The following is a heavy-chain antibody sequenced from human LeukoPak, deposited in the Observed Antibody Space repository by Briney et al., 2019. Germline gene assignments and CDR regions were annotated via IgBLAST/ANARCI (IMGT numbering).Heavy chain of an antibody. D-gene: IGHD3-22*01. CDR2: INHSGST. Sequence: PSETLSLTCAVYGGSFSGYYWSWIRQPPGKGLEWIGEINHSGSTSYNPSLKSRVTISVDTSKNQFSLKLSSVTAADTAVYYCARDSPYYYDSSGYYGVWSLEKPAFWFDPWGQGTLVTVSS. V-gene: IGHV4-34*01. CDR1: GGSFSGYY. CDR3: ARDSPYYYDSSGYYGVWSLEKPAFWFDP. J-gene: IGHJ5*02.